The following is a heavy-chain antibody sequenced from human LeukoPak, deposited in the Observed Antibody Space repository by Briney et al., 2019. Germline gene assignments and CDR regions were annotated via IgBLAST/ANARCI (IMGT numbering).Heavy chain of an antibody. CDR1: GFTFSSYE. V-gene: IGHV3-9*01. CDR2: ISWNSDNI. J-gene: IGHJ6*03. Sequence: AGGSLRLSCAASGFTFSSYEMNWVRQAPGRGLEWVSGISWNSDNIDYADSVKGRFTISRDNANNSLYLQMTSLRPEDTALYYCVKDKDGYYYYMDVWGKGSSVTISS. D-gene: IGHD4-17*01. CDR3: VKDKDGYYYYMDV.